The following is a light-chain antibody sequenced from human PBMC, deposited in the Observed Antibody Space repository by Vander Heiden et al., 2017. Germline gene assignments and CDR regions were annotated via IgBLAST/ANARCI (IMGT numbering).Light chain of an antibody. Sequence: YVLTQPPSVSVAPGQTGRITCGGNNIGSKSVHWYQHKPRQAPVLVVYADSPRPSGIPERFCGSNSGNTAPLTISGVEAGDEADYYCQVWDSSSDHVVFGGGTKLTVL. V-gene: IGLV3-21*02. CDR3: QVWDSSSDHVV. CDR2: ADS. CDR1: NIGSKS. J-gene: IGLJ2*01.